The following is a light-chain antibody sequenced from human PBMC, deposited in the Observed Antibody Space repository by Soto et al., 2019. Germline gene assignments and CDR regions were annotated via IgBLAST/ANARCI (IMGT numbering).Light chain of an antibody. CDR3: QQYGSSHT. J-gene: IGKJ5*01. V-gene: IGKV3-20*01. CDR2: GAS. CDR1: QTVGSN. Sequence: DIVMTQSPATLSVSPGERATLSCRASQTVGSNLAWYHQKPGQAPRLLIYGASTRATGIPDRFSGSGSGTDFTLTISRLETEDFAVYYCQQYGSSHTFGQGTRLEIK.